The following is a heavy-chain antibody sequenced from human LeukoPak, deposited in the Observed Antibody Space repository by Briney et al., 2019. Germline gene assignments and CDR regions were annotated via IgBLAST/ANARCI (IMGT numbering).Heavy chain of an antibody. J-gene: IGHJ6*03. Sequence: GGSLRLSCVASGFSSSSYSMNWVRQAPGKGLEWVSYISSSGSTIYYADSVKGRFTISRDNAKNSLYLQMNSLRAEDTAVYYCARDSGSGYYTVDYYYMDVWGKGTTVTVSS. CDR3: ARDSGSGYYTVDYYYMDV. V-gene: IGHV3-48*04. CDR1: GFSSSSYS. CDR2: ISSSGSTI. D-gene: IGHD3-3*01.